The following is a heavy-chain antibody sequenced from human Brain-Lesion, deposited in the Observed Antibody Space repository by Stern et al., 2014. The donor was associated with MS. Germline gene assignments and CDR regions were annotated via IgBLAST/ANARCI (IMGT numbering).Heavy chain of an antibody. D-gene: IGHD3-10*01. V-gene: IGHV3-74*02. Sequence: EVKLVESGGGLVQPGGSLRLSCAASGFTFSNSWMHWVRQAPGKGLVWVSRINRDGSTTTYADSVKGRFTISRDNAKNTLYLQMSSLRAEDTAVYYCTILSGPYDHWGQGTLVTVSS. CDR2: INRDGSTT. CDR3: TILSGPYDH. CDR1: GFTFSNSW. J-gene: IGHJ4*02.